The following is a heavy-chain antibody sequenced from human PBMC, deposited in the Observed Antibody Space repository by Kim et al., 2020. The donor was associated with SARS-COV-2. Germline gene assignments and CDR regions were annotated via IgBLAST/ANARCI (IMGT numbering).Heavy chain of an antibody. V-gene: IGHV1-69*13. CDR1: GGTFSSYA. CDR2: IIPIFGTA. Sequence: SVKVSCKASGGTFSSYAISWVRQAPGQGLEWMGGIIPIFGTANYAQKFQGRVTITADESTSTAYMELSSLRSEDTAVYYCARDQYYDYVWGSYRSYYFDYWGQGTLVTVSS. J-gene: IGHJ4*02. CDR3: ARDQYYDYVWGSYRSYYFDY. D-gene: IGHD3-16*02.